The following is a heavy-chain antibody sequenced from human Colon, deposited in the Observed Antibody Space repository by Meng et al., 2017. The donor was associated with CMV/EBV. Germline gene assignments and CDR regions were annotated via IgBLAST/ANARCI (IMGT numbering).Heavy chain of an antibody. V-gene: IGHV3-48*03. Sequence: GESLKISCAVSGTIFSAYDMHWVRQAPGKGLEWVSHISSSGTSMYYADSVKGRFTISRDNAKNTLFLQMNSLGADDTGVYFCTTDRVGAMFYTNPFDYWGQGTLVTVSS. J-gene: IGHJ4*02. CDR3: TTDRVGAMFYTNPFDY. D-gene: IGHD1-26*01. CDR1: GTIFSAYD. CDR2: ISSSGTSM.